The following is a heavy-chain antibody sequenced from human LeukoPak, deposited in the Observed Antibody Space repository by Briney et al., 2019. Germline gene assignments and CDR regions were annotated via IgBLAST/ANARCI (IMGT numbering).Heavy chain of an antibody. CDR2: ISYDGSNK. CDR1: GFTFSSYG. CDR3: AKDHRYSGYDSYYFDY. Sequence: PGGSLRLSCAASGFTFSSYGMHWVRQAPGKGLEWVAVISYDGSNKYYADSVKGRFTISRDNSKNTLYLQMNSLRAEDTAVYYCAKDHRYSGYDSYYFDYWGQGTLVTVSS. D-gene: IGHD5-12*01. J-gene: IGHJ4*02. V-gene: IGHV3-30*18.